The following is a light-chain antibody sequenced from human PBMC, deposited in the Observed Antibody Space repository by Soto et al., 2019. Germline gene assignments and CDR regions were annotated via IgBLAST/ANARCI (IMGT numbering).Light chain of an antibody. CDR3: QQYNRYST. J-gene: IGKJ1*01. Sequence: DIQMTQSPSTLSASVGDRVTITCRASQSISNWLAWYQQRPGKVPKLLIYKASSLESGVPSRFSGSGSGTEFTLTISSLQPDDFATYYCQQYNRYSTFGQGTKVDIK. CDR1: QSISNW. V-gene: IGKV1-5*03. CDR2: KAS.